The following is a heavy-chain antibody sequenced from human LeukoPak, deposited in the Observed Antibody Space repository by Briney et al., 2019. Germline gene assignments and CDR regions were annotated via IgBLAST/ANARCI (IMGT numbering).Heavy chain of an antibody. CDR3: ARDSSSGWGYFDY. D-gene: IGHD6-19*01. J-gene: IGHJ4*02. Sequence: GVSLRLSCAASGFTVSSNYMSWVRQAPGKGLEWVSVIYSGGSTYYADSVKGRFTISRDNSKNTLYLQMNSLRAEDTAVYYCARDSSSGWGYFDYWGQGTLVTVSS. V-gene: IGHV3-66*01. CDR1: GFTVSSNY. CDR2: IYSGGST.